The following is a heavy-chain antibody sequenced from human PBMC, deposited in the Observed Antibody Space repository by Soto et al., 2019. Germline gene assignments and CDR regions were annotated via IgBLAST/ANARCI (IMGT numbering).Heavy chain of an antibody. D-gene: IGHD6-13*01. CDR2: INHSGST. Sequence: QVQLQQWGAGLLKPSETLSLTCAVYGGSFSGYYWSWIRQPPGKGLECIGEINHSGSTNYNPSLKSRVTISVATSKNQFSLKLSSVTAADTAVYYCARVAGITAAGRRVCWFDPWGQGTLVTVSS. CDR3: ARVAGITAAGRRVCWFDP. CDR1: GGSFSGYY. V-gene: IGHV4-34*01. J-gene: IGHJ5*02.